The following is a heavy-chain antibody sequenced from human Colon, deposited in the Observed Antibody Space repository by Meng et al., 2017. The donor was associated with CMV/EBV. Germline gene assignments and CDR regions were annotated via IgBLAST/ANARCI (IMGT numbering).Heavy chain of an antibody. D-gene: IGHD5-18*01. J-gene: IGHJ4*02. V-gene: IGHV3-9*01. CDR3: AKDLRGFTYGRPFEN. CDR2: ISLKSGDI. Sequence: SLKISCASSGFTFDYYGMHWVRQGPGEGLEWVAGISLKSGDIWYEDSVKGRFTISRDNTNNYVYLQMDSLRAEDTAFYYCAKDLRGFTYGRPFENWGQGTQVTVSS. CDR1: GFTFDYYG.